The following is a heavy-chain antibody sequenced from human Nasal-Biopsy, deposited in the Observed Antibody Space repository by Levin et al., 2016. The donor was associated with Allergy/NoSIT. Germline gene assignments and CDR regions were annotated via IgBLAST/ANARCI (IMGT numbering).Heavy chain of an antibody. V-gene: IGHV3-7*01. Sequence: GGSLRLSCAGSGFTFSTHWMQWVRQAPGKGLEWVASIWPDGTQDYYMGSVKGRFTISRDNAKNSVFLHLSSLRAEDTAVYYCASAIGNGGWVDWGQGTLVTVSS. J-gene: IGHJ4*02. CDR3: ASAIGNGGWVD. CDR1: GFTFSTHW. D-gene: IGHD1-26*01. CDR2: IWPDGTQD.